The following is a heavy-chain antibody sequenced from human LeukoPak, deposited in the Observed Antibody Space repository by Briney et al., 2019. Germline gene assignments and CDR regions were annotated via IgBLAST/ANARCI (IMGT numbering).Heavy chain of an antibody. J-gene: IGHJ6*04. V-gene: IGHV3-48*03. Sequence: GGSLRLSCAASGFTFSGYEMNWVRQAPGKGLEWVSYISSSGSTIYYADSVKGRFTISRDNAKNSLYLQMNSLRAEDTAVYYCASEGEYSGYDYYYYYGMDVWGKGTTVTVSS. D-gene: IGHD5-12*01. CDR1: GFTFSGYE. CDR3: ASEGEYSGYDYYYYYGMDV. CDR2: ISSSGSTI.